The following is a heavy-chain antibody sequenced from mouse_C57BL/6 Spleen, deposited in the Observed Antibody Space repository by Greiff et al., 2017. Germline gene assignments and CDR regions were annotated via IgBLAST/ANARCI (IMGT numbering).Heavy chain of an antibody. CDR3: ARGFYYGSSYDY. J-gene: IGHJ2*01. V-gene: IGHV1-82*01. D-gene: IGHD1-1*01. Sequence: QVQLQQSGPELVKPGASVKISCKASGYAFSSSWMNWVKQRPGKGLEWIGRIYPGDGDTNYNGKFKGKATLTADKSSSTAYMQLSSLTSEDSAVYVCARGFYYGSSYDYWGQGTTLTVSS. CDR2: IYPGDGDT. CDR1: GYAFSSSW.